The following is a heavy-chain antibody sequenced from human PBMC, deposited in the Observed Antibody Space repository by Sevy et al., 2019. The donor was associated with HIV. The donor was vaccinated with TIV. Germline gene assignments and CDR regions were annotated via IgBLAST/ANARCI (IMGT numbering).Heavy chain of an antibody. CDR3: AKGGYDYSNYGRAFDI. Sequence: GGSLGLSCAASGFSFSNYGMSWVRQAPGKGLEWVSAISGSGGSTYYADSVKGRFTISRDNSKNTLYVQMNGLSAEDTAVYYCAKGGYDYSNYGRAFDIWGQGTMVTVSS. D-gene: IGHD4-4*01. CDR1: GFSFSNYG. CDR2: ISGSGGST. V-gene: IGHV3-23*01. J-gene: IGHJ3*02.